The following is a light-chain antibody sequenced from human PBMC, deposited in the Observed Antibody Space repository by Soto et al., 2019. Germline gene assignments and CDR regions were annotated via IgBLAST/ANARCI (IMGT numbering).Light chain of an antibody. CDR3: AAWDDSLNGYV. CDR2: SNN. Sequence: QSVLTQPPSASGTPGQRVTISCSGSSSNIGSNTVNWYQQLSGSLIYSNNQRPSGVPDRFSGSKSGTSASLAISGLQSEHEADYYCAAWDDSLNGYVFGTGTKVTVL. CDR1: SSNIGSNT. J-gene: IGLJ1*01. V-gene: IGLV1-44*01.